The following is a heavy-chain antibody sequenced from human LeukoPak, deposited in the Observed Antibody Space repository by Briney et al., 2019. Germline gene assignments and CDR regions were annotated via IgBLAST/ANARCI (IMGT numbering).Heavy chain of an antibody. CDR3: ARGLRGYSYGNFDY. V-gene: IGHV4-34*01. CDR1: GGSFSGYY. D-gene: IGHD5-18*01. CDR2: INHSGST. J-gene: IGHJ4*02. Sequence: KTSETLSLTCAVYGGSFSGYYWSWIRQPPGKGLEGIGEINHSGSTNYNPSLQSRVTISVDTSKNQSSLQLSSVTAADTAVYSCARGLRGYSYGNFDYWGQGTLVTVSS.